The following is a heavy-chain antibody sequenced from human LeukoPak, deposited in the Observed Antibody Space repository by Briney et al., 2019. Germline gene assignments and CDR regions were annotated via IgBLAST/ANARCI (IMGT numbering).Heavy chain of an antibody. V-gene: IGHV4-34*01. CDR2: INHSGST. D-gene: IGHD6-19*01. CDR1: GGSFSGYY. CDR3: ARGYGIAVAGMMDY. Sequence: SETLSLTCAVYGGSFSGYYWSWIRQPPGKGLEWIGEINHSGSTNYNPSLKSRVTISVDTSKNQFSLKLSSVTAADTAVYYCARGYGIAVAGMMDYWGQGTLVTVSS. J-gene: IGHJ4*02.